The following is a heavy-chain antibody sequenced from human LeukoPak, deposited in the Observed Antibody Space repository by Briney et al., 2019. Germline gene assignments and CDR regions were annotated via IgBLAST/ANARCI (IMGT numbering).Heavy chain of an antibody. J-gene: IGHJ3*02. CDR3: ARAIWVSGSWYGDAFDI. CDR2: INHSGST. Sequence: SETLSLTCAVYGGSFSGYYWSWIRQPPGRGLEWIGEINHSGSTNYNPSLKSRVTISVDTSKNQFSLKLSSVTAPDTAVYYCARAIWVSGSWYGDAFDIWGQGTMVTVSS. D-gene: IGHD6-13*01. V-gene: IGHV4-34*01. CDR1: GGSFSGYY.